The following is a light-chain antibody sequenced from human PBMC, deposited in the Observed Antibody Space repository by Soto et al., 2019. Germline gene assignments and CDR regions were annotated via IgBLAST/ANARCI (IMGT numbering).Light chain of an antibody. CDR3: QQYGSSPWT. CDR2: KAS. J-gene: IGKJ1*01. Sequence: DIQMTQSPSTLSGSVGDRVTITCRASQTISSWLAWYQQKPGKAPKLLIYKASTLKSGVPSRFSGSGSGTDFTLTIRRLEPEDFAVYYCQQYGSSPWTFGQGTKVDI. V-gene: IGKV1-5*03. CDR1: QTISSW.